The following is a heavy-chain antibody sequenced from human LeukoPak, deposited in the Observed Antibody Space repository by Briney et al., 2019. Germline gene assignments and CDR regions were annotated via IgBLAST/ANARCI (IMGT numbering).Heavy chain of an antibody. Sequence: GGSLRLSCAASGFAFTSFTMNWVRQTPGKGLEWVSSISGTGGNTYYADSVKGRFTISRDNSRNTLYLQMNSLRAEDTAVYYCASSIPWRRYFDYWGQGTLVTVSS. CDR1: GFAFTSFT. J-gene: IGHJ4*02. V-gene: IGHV3-23*01. D-gene: IGHD3-3*02. CDR2: ISGTGGNT. CDR3: ASSIPWRRYFDY.